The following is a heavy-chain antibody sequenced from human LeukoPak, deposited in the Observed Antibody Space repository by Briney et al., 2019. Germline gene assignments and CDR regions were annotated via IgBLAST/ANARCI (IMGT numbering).Heavy chain of an antibody. Sequence: GASVKVSCKASGYIFSSYDITWVRQAPGQGLEWMGWISLYNGNTNYAQKIQGRVTMTTDTSTSTAYMELRSLGSDDTAVYYCARNRGGMEGGLFYMDVWGKGTTVTVSS. V-gene: IGHV1-18*01. D-gene: IGHD3-10*01. J-gene: IGHJ6*03. CDR1: GYIFSSYD. CDR2: ISLYNGNT. CDR3: ARNRGGMEGGLFYMDV.